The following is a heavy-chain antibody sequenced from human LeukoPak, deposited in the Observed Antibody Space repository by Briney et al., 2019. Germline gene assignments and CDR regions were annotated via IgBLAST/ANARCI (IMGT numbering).Heavy chain of an antibody. Sequence: SETLSLTCSVSGGFINSDFWTWIRQPAGKGLECIGRIHSSETTIYSPSLKSRVTMSLDMAEKQFSLKVTSVTAADTAVYYCARVGYGGYGVLDYWGQGILVTVSS. V-gene: IGHV4-4*07. CDR2: IHSSETT. D-gene: IGHD4-17*01. CDR3: ARVGYGGYGVLDY. J-gene: IGHJ4*02. CDR1: GGFINSDF.